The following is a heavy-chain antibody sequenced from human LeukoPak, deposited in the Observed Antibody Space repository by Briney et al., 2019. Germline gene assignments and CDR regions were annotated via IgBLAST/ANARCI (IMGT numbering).Heavy chain of an antibody. CDR2: VYAGGAT. Sequence: GGSLRLSCAASDFSVTDNYVTWVRQAPGKGLQWVSSVYAGGATYYADSVRGRFTISRDNAKNSLYLQMNSLRAEDTAVYYCARGRGSSCLGWGQGTLVTVSS. J-gene: IGHJ4*02. CDR3: ARGRGSSCLG. D-gene: IGHD6-13*01. V-gene: IGHV3-53*01. CDR1: DFSVTDNY.